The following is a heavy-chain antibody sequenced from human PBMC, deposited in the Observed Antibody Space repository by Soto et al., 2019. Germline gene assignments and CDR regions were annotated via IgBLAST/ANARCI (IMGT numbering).Heavy chain of an antibody. J-gene: IGHJ4*02. CDR2: IYSGGIT. CDR3: ARGTCSSTSCFFDY. Sequence: EVQLVESGGGLVQPGGSLRLSCAASGFTVSSNYMSWVRQTPGKGLEWVSLIYSGGITYYADSVKGRFTISRDNSKNTLYLQRNGLRAGDTAVYHCARGTCSSTSCFFDYWGQGTLVTVSS. D-gene: IGHD2-2*01. V-gene: IGHV3-66*01. CDR1: GFTVSSNY.